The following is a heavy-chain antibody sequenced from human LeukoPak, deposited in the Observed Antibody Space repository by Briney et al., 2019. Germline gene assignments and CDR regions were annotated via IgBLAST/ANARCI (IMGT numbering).Heavy chain of an antibody. Sequence: GGPLRLSCAASGFTVITSDMTWVRQAPGKGLEWVSVLYSDGNTKYADSVQGRFTISRDNSKNTLYLEMNSLSPDDTAVYYCARGVEPLAANTLAYWGQGTLVTVSS. CDR1: GFTVITSD. CDR2: LYSDGNT. D-gene: IGHD1-14*01. V-gene: IGHV3-53*01. J-gene: IGHJ4*02. CDR3: ARGVEPLAANTLAY.